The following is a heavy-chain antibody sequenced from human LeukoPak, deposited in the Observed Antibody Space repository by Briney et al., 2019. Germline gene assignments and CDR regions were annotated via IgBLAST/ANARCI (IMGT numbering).Heavy chain of an antibody. CDR2: INPSGGST. CDR3: ARGRYSSGWKYYYYYYMDV. J-gene: IGHJ6*03. D-gene: IGHD6-19*01. V-gene: IGHV1-46*01. Sequence: ASVKVSCKASGYTFTSYYMHWVRQAPGQGLEWMGIINPSGGSTSYAQKFQGRVTMTRDMSTSTVYMELSSLRSEDTAVYYCARGRYSSGWKYYYYYYMDVWGKGTTVTISS. CDR1: GYTFTSYY.